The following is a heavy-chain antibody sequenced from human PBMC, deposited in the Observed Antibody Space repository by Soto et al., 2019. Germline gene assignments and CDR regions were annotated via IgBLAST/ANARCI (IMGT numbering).Heavy chain of an antibody. D-gene: IGHD6-13*01. CDR1: GFTFSSYW. CDR2: IKQDGNEK. Sequence: GGSLRLSCAASGFTFSSYWMNWVRQAPGKGLEWVANIKQDGNEKHYVDSVKGRFTISRDSAKNSLYLQMNSLRAEDTAVYYCARGAAAGFPFHDYWGKGTPVTVSS. CDR3: ARGAAAGFPFHDY. J-gene: IGHJ4*02. V-gene: IGHV3-7*04.